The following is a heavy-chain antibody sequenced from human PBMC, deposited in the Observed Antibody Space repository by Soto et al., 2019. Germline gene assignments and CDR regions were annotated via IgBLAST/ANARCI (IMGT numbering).Heavy chain of an antibody. D-gene: IGHD3-22*01. J-gene: IGHJ4*02. V-gene: IGHV3-23*01. CDR1: GFTFSSYA. Sequence: EVQLLESGGGLVQPGGSLRLSCAASGFTFSSYAMNWVRQAPGKGLEWVSSFSGSGGSTYYADSVKGRFTISRDNSKNTLYLQMNSLRAEDTAVYYCAKEYYYDSSSYDGYFDYWGQGTLVTVSS. CDR3: AKEYYYDSSSYDGYFDY. CDR2: FSGSGGST.